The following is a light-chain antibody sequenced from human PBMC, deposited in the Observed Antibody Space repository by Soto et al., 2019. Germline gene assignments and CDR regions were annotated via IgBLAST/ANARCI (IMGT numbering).Light chain of an antibody. CDR1: SSDVGGYHY. CDR3: PSYTSSSSVV. J-gene: IGLJ2*01. CDR2: EVT. V-gene: IGLV2-14*01. Sequence: QSALTQPASVSGSPGQSITISCTGTSSDVGGYHYVSWYQQHPGKAPKLMIYEVTNRPSGVSNRFSGSKSGNTASLTISGLQAEDEADYYCPSYTSSSSVVFGGGTKLTVL.